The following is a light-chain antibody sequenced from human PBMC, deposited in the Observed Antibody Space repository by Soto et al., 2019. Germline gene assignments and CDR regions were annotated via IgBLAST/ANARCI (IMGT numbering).Light chain of an antibody. CDR1: QNIGGN. CDR2: AAS. J-gene: IGKJ1*01. V-gene: IGKV3-15*01. Sequence: EIEMTQSPAALSVSPGQSVTLSCRSSQNIGGNLAWYQQRPGQSPRLLIYAASDRATGVPARFSGSGSGTEFTLTINSLQSEDFAVYYCQQYAQRWTFGQGTQVDIK. CDR3: QQYAQRWT.